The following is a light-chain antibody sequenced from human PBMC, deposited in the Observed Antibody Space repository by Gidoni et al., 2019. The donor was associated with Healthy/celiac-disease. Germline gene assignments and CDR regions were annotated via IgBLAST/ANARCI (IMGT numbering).Light chain of an antibody. J-gene: IGLJ1*01. Sequence: QSALTQPASVPGSPGQSITISCTGTSSDVGGYHYVSWYQQHPGKAPKLMIYEVSNRPSGVSNRFSGSKSGNTASLTISGLQAEDEADYYCSSYTSSSTLPYVFGTGTKVTVL. V-gene: IGLV2-14*01. CDR2: EVS. CDR3: SSYTSSSTLPYV. CDR1: SSDVGGYHY.